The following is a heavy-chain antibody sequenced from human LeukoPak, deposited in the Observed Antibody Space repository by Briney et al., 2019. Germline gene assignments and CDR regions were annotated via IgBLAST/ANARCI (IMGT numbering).Heavy chain of an antibody. CDR1: GGSFSGYY. CDR2: INHSGST. J-gene: IGHJ6*02. V-gene: IGHV4-34*01. CDR3: ARDPPDEYCSSTSCLLGMTPYYYYGMDV. Sequence: SETLSLTCAVYGGSFSGYYWSWIRQPPGKGLEWIGEINHSGSTNYNPSLKSRVTISVDTSKNQFSLKLSSVTAADTAVYYCARDPPDEYCSSTSCLLGMTPYYYYGMDVWGQGTTVTVSS. D-gene: IGHD2-2*01.